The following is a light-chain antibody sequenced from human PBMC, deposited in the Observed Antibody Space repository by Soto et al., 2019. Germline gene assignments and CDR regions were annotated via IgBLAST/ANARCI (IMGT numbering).Light chain of an antibody. CDR3: QQYDSYSGT. CDR2: KTS. J-gene: IGKJ1*01. Sequence: DIQMIQSPSTLSASVGDRVTITCRASQTISSWLAWYQQKPGKAPKLLIYKTSSLDSGVPSRFSGSGSGTEFTPTIGGLQADDFAIYYCQQYDSYSGTFGQGPKVNIK. V-gene: IGKV1-5*03. CDR1: QTISSW.